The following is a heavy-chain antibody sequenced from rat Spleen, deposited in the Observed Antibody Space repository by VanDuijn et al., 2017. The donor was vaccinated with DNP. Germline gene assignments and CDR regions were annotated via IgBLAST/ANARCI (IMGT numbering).Heavy chain of an antibody. CDR3: TTQGTDTTRHYFSY. CDR1: GFTFSHYY. J-gene: IGHJ2*01. V-gene: IGHV5-25*01. Sequence: EVQLVESGGGLVQPGRSMKLSCAASGFTFSHYYMAWVRQAPTKGLEWVASISTGGGNTYYRDSVKGRFTISRDNAKSTLYLQTDSLRSEDTATYYCTTQGTDTTRHYFSYWGQGVMVTVSS. D-gene: IGHD1-6*01. CDR2: ISTGGGNT.